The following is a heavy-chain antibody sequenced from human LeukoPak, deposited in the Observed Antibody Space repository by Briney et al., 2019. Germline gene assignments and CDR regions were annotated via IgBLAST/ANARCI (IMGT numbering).Heavy chain of an antibody. CDR2: ISSSSSYI. Sequence: NPGGSLRLSCAASRFTFSSYSMNWVRQAPGKGLEWVSSISSSSSYIYYADSVKGRFTISRDNAKNSLYLQMNSLRAEDTAVYYCARAPGISGWSSDYWGQGTLVTVSS. CDR1: RFTFSSYS. V-gene: IGHV3-21*01. CDR3: ARAPGISGWSSDY. J-gene: IGHJ4*02. D-gene: IGHD6-19*01.